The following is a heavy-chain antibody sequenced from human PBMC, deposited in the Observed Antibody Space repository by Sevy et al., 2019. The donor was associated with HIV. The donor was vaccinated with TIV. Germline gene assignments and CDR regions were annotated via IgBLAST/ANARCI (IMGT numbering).Heavy chain of an antibody. J-gene: IGHJ4*02. CDR3: VRGGQRFDY. CDR1: GFTFSSYW. CDR2: IKQDGSER. V-gene: IGHV3-7*01. D-gene: IGHD6-25*01. Sequence: GESLKISCAASGFTFSSYWMSWVRQAPGKGREWVANIKQDGSERYYVDSVKGQFTISRDNTKNSLYLQMDSLRVEDTAEYYCVRGGQRFDYWGQGTLVTVSS.